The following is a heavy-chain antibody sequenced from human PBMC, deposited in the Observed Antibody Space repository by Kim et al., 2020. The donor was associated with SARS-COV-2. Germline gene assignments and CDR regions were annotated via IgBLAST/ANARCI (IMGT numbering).Heavy chain of an antibody. Sequence: TTNSNPPLKSRVTISVDTSKNQFSLKLSSVTAADTAVYYCAREVGATQDYWGQGTLVTVSS. CDR3: AREVGATQDY. CDR2: TT. D-gene: IGHD1-26*01. J-gene: IGHJ4*02. V-gene: IGHV4-59*01.